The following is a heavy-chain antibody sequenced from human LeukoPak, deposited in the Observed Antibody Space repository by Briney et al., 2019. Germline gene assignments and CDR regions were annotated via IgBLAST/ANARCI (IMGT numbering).Heavy chain of an antibody. Sequence: ASVKVSCKASGGTFSSYAISWVRQAPGQGLEWMGRIIPILGIANYAQKFQGRVTITADKSTSTAYMELSSLRSEDTAVYYCARAPLVTPAKSWFDPWGQGTLVTVSS. J-gene: IGHJ5*02. CDR1: GGTFSSYA. V-gene: IGHV1-69*04. CDR2: IIPILGIA. D-gene: IGHD4-23*01. CDR3: ARAPLVTPAKSWFDP.